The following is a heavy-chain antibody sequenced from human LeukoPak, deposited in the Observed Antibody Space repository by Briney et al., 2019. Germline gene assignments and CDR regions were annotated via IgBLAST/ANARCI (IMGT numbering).Heavy chain of an antibody. CDR2: ISYSGST. V-gene: IGHV4-59*01. CDR3: ARDRYSYGF. Sequence: SETLSLTCTVSVGFISTYYWSWIRQPPGKGLEWIGFISYSGSTYHNPSLKSRVTMSVDTSKNQFSLNLRFVTAADTAVYYCARDRYSYGFWGQGILVTVSS. CDR1: VGFISTYY. J-gene: IGHJ4*02. D-gene: IGHD5-18*01.